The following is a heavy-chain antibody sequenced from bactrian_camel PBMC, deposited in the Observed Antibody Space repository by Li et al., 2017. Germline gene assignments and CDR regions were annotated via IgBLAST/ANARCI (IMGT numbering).Heavy chain of an antibody. Sequence: VQLVESGGGLAQPGGSPTLSCVTSGSTFRGYAMAWVRQSPGKGLEWVSTIASNSRGGSTYTADSMKGRFTISRDDAKNTLYLQMNSLKVEDTAMYYCAAGRLWDLCTDKYEYNYWGQGTQVTVS. J-gene: IGHJ4*01. V-gene: IGHV3S40*01. CDR2: SNSRGGST. CDR3: AAGRLWDLCTDKYEYNY. CDR1: GSTFRGYA. D-gene: IGHD7*01.